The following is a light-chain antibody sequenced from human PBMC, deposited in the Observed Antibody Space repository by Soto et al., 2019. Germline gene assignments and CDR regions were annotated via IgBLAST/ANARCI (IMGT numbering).Light chain of an antibody. CDR1: QSVSSSY. CDR2: GAS. J-gene: IGKJ4*01. Sequence: IVLTQSPCTLCFSRVERASLSCRASQSVSSSYLAWYQQKPGQAPRLLIYGASSRATGIPDRFSGSGSGTDFTLTISRLEPEDFAVYYCQQYGSSPPLTFGGGTKVDIK. V-gene: IGKV3-20*01. CDR3: QQYGSSPPLT.